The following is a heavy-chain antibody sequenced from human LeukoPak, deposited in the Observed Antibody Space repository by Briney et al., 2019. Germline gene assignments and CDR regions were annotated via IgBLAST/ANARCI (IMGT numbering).Heavy chain of an antibody. V-gene: IGHV4-39*07. CDR2: IYYSGRT. D-gene: IGHD3-22*01. CDR3: ARGYYYDSSGYDY. J-gene: IGHJ4*02. Sequence: SETLSLTCTVSGDSISSSGYYWGWIRQPPGKGLEWIASIYYSGRTYYNPSLKSRITISVDSSKNQFSLRLSSVTAADTAVYYCARGYYYDSSGYDYWGQGTLVTVSS. CDR1: GDSISSSGYY.